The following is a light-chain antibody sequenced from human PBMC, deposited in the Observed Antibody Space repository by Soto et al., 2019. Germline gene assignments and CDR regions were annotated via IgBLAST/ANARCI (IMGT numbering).Light chain of an antibody. CDR2: DVS. CDR1: SSDVGGYNY. CDR3: CSYAGSYTRV. J-gene: IGLJ2*01. Sequence: QSALTQPRSVSGSPGQSVTISCTGTSSDVGGYNYVSWNQQHPGKAPKLMIYDVSKRPSGVPDRVSGSKSGNTASLTISGLQAEDEADYYCCSYAGSYTRVFGGGTKVTVL. V-gene: IGLV2-11*01.